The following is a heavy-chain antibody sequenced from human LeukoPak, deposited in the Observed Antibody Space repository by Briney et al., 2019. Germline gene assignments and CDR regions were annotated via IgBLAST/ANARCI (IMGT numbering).Heavy chain of an antibody. J-gene: IGHJ4*02. CDR3: AKEPYCSSTSCYDFGDY. V-gene: IGHV3-23*01. Sequence: GGSLRLSCAASRFTFSNYWMSWVRQAPGKGLEWVSAISGSGGSTYYADSVKGRFTISRDNSKNTLYLQMNSLRAEDTAVYYCAKEPYCSSTSCYDFGDYWGQGTLVTVSS. CDR1: RFTFSNYW. CDR2: ISGSGGST. D-gene: IGHD2-2*01.